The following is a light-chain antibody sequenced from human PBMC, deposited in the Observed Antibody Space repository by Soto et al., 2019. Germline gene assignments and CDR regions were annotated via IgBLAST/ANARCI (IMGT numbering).Light chain of an antibody. CDR2: DAS. V-gene: IGKV3-20*01. Sequence: EFVLTQSPGTLSLSPGERATPSCRASQTVRNNYLAWYQQKPGQAPRLLIYDASSRATGIPDRFSGGGSGADFTLTLSKLEPDDFAVYYCQHFTSYPLTFGGGTNVDIK. J-gene: IGKJ4*01. CDR3: QHFTSYPLT. CDR1: QTVRNNY.